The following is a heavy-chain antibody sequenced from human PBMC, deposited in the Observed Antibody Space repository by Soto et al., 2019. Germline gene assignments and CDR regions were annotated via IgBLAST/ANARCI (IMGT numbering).Heavy chain of an antibody. CDR3: ERLFASGHRPFDY. CDR1: GFTVSSNY. V-gene: IGHV3-66*04. Sequence: EVQLVESGGDLVQPGGSLRLSCAASGFTVSSNYMTCVRQAPGKGLEWVSVIYRDGYTYYADSVKGRFTISRDNSKNTLYLQMNTLRAEDAAVYISERLFASGHRPFDYWGQRRLVTVSS. CDR2: IYRDGYT. D-gene: IGHD3-10*01. J-gene: IGHJ4*02.